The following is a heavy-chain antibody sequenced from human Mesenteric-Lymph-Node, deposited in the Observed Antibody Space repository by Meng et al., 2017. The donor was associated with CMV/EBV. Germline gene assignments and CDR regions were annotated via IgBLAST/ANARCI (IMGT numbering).Heavy chain of an antibody. CDR3: VKDHLYSNSPLDP. CDR2: INSDGSST. V-gene: IGHV3-74*01. J-gene: IGHJ5*02. Sequence: GESLKISCAASGFTYSSYAMTWVRQAPGKGLVWVSRINSDGSSTSYADSVKGRFTISRDNAKNTLYLQMNSLRAEDTAVYYCVKDHLYSNSPLDPWGQGTLVTVSS. CDR1: GFTYSSYA. D-gene: IGHD6-6*01.